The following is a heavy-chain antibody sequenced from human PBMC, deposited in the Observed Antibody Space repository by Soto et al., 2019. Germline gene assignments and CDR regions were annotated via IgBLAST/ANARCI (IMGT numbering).Heavy chain of an antibody. D-gene: IGHD6-19*01. Sequence: LRLSCAASGFTFSSYSMNWVRQAPGKGLEWVSSISSSSSYIYYADSVKGRFTISRDNAKNSLYLQMNSLRAEDTAVYYCARAPYSSGWYAWFDPWGQGTLVTAPQ. CDR3: ARAPYSSGWYAWFDP. CDR1: GFTFSSYS. V-gene: IGHV3-21*01. CDR2: ISSSSSYI. J-gene: IGHJ5*02.